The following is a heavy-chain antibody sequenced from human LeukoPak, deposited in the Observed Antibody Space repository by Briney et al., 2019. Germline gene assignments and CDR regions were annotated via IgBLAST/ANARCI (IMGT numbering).Heavy chain of an antibody. V-gene: IGHV4-39*07. CDR3: ARSPDLWQHLHF. J-gene: IGHJ4*02. D-gene: IGHD3/OR15-3a*01. CDR2: MSPSGKS. CDR1: GGSISGSSYY. Sequence: SETLSLTCIVSGGSISGSSYYWGWIRQTPGMGLEWIGTMSPSGKSYNSPSLKSRVTIPVVTSNNQFSLSLRSGTAADTAVYFCARSPDLWQHLHFWGLGSLVTVSS.